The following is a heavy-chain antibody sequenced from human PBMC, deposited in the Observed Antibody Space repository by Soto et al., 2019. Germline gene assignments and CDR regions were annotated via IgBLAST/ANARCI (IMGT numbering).Heavy chain of an antibody. CDR2: IRSKAYGGTT. Sequence: LSLTCTISGGSVSSYQWSWFRQAPGKGLEWVGFIRSKAYGGTTEYAASVKGRFTISRDDSKSIAYLQMNSLKTEDTAVYYCTRDGDCSGGSCYSPLLDYYYYGMDVWGQGTTVTVS. CDR1: GGSVSSYQ. J-gene: IGHJ6*02. V-gene: IGHV3-49*02. D-gene: IGHD2-15*01. CDR3: TRDGDCSGGSCYSPLLDYYYYGMDV.